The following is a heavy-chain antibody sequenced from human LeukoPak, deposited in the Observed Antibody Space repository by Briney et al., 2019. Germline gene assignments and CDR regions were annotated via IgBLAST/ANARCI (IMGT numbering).Heavy chain of an antibody. Sequence: PGGSLRLSCAASGFTFSNYGMHWVRQAPRKGLEWVAVISYDGSSKYYTDSVKGRSTISRDNSKSTLYLQMNSLRAEDSAVYYCAKDLRSSGGYYFDHWGQGTLVTVSS. CDR2: ISYDGSSK. CDR1: GFTFSNYG. V-gene: IGHV3-30*18. CDR3: AKDLRSSGGYYFDH. D-gene: IGHD6-6*01. J-gene: IGHJ4*02.